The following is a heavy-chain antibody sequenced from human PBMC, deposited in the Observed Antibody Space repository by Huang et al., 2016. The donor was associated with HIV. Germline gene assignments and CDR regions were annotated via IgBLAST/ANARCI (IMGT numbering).Heavy chain of an antibody. V-gene: IGHV1-3*01. D-gene: IGHD6-19*01. CDR3: ARDKEAGTPFFDP. CDR2: INGDGLT. Sequence: NFLTYALHWGRQAPGQRLGWMGWINGDGLTKYSQKFQGRVTITRDRSASTVYVDFKSLTYDDTAVYYCARDKEAGTPFFDPWGQGTLVTVSS. J-gene: IGHJ5*02. CDR1: NFLTYA.